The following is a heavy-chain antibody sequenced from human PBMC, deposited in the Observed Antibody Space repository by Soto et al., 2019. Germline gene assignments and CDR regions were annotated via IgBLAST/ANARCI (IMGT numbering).Heavy chain of an antibody. CDR3: ERTAYTAMVMFDY. V-gene: IGHV1-46*01. CDR2: SNPSGGST. CDR1: GYTFTSYY. J-gene: IGHJ4*02. Sequence: QVQLVQSGAEVKKPGAAVKVSCKAAGYTFTSYYMHWVRQAPGQGLEWMGISNPSGGSTSYGQKFQGIVTMTRDTSTSTVYMELSSLRSEDTAVYYCERTAYTAMVMFDYWGQGTLVTVSS. D-gene: IGHD5-18*01.